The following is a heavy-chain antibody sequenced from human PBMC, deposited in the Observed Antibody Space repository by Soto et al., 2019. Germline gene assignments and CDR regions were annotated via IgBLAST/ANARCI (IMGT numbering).Heavy chain of an antibody. D-gene: IGHD3-22*01. V-gene: IGHV4-59*01. CDR1: AGSISSYY. CDR3: ARVRHLRDYYDSSGYLIVPQVYFDY. J-gene: IGHJ4*02. CDR2: IYDSGST. Sequence: PSESLSLTWTVCAGSISSYYWSWIRQPPGKGLEWMGYIYDSGSTKNNPCLRSRFTISVDTTKNQFSLKPSSVTPADTAVYYCARVRHLRDYYDSSGYLIVPQVYFDYWGQGTLVTVSS.